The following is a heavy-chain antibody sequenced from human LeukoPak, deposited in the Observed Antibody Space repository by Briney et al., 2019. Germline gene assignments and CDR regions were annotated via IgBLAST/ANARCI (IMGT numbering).Heavy chain of an antibody. V-gene: IGHV3-30*02. CDR3: ARETLPAASFSWFDP. J-gene: IGHJ5*02. Sequence: GGSLRLSCAGSGFSFSSHGMHWVRQAPGKGLEWMAFIRSDGSNKYYADSVKGRFTISRDNSKNTLYLQMNSLRAEDTAVYYCARETLPAASFSWFDPWGQGTLVTVSS. D-gene: IGHD2-2*01. CDR1: GFSFSSHG. CDR2: IRSDGSNK.